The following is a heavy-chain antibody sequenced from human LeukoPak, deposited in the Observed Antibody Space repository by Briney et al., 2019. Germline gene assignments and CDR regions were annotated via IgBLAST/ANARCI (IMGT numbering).Heavy chain of an antibody. CDR3: AKDGGGNSALDY. J-gene: IGHJ4*02. CDR1: GFTFSSYA. V-gene: IGHV3-30*18. D-gene: IGHD3-16*01. CDR2: ISQDGSKK. Sequence: GGSLRLSCAASGFTFSSYAMSWVRQAPGKGLEWVAVISQDGSKKYYAESVKGRFTIARDKSRSTLYLQMDSLKVDDTAIYYCAKDGGGNSALDYWGQGTLVTVSS.